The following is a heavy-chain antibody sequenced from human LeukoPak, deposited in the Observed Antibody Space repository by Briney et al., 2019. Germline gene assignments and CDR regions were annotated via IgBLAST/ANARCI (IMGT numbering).Heavy chain of an antibody. CDR1: GFTFSSYE. J-gene: IGHJ4*02. D-gene: IGHD3-22*01. Sequence: PGGSLRLSCAASGFTFSSYEMNWVRQAPGRGLEWVSYISSSGSTIYYADSVKGRFTISRDNAKNSLYLQMNSLRAEDTALYYCARARLELDFYDSSRTAFDYWGQGTLVTVSS. CDR3: ARARLELDFYDSSRTAFDY. V-gene: IGHV3-48*03. CDR2: ISSSGSTI.